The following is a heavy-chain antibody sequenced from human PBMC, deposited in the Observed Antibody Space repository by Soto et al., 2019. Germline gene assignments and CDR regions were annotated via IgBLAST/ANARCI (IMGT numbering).Heavy chain of an antibody. Sequence: GGSLRLSCAASGFTFSSYAMSWVRQAPGKGLEWVSAISGSGGSTYYADSVKGRFTISRDNSKNTLYLQMNSLRAEDTAVYYCAKREHVLLWFGEFNSQYMDVWGKGTTVTVSS. V-gene: IGHV3-23*01. J-gene: IGHJ6*03. CDR1: GFTFSSYA. CDR2: ISGSGGST. D-gene: IGHD3-10*01. CDR3: AKREHVLLWFGEFNSQYMDV.